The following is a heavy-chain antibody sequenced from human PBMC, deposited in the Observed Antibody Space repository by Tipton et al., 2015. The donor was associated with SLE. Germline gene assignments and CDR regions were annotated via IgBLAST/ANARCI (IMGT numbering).Heavy chain of an antibody. CDR1: GGSISSHY. J-gene: IGHJ3*02. CDR2: IYNSGSG. CDR3: ARSDYYDSSGYYSYASDI. D-gene: IGHD3-22*01. V-gene: IGHV4-59*11. Sequence: TLSLTCTVSGGSISSHYWSWIRQPPGKGLEWIGYIYNSGSGNYNPSLKSRVTISVDTSKNQFSLELSSVTAADTAVYYCARSDYYDSSGYYSYASDIWDQGTMVTVSS.